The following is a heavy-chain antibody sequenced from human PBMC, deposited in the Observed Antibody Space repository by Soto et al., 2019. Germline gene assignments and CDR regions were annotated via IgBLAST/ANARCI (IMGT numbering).Heavy chain of an antibody. V-gene: IGHV1-18*01. CDR1: GYTFTSYG. J-gene: IGHJ4*02. CDR2: ISAYNGNT. CDR3: ARDRPLLWFGEYHVDY. Sequence: ASVKVSCKASGYTFTSYGISWVRQAPGQGLEWMGWISAYNGNTNYAQKLQGRVTMTTDTSTSTAYMELRSLRSDDKAVYYCARDRPLLWFGEYHVDYWGQGTLVTVSS. D-gene: IGHD3-10*01.